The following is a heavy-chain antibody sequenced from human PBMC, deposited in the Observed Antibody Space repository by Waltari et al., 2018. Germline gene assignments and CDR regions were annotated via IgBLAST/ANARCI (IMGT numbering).Heavy chain of an antibody. D-gene: IGHD6-6*01. CDR1: GFTFSSYA. CDR2: ISYDGSNK. J-gene: IGHJ4*02. CDR3: ATQIAARRESYYFDY. Sequence: QVQLVESGGGVVQPGRSLRLSCAASGFTFSSYAMHWVRQAPGKGLEWVAVISYDGSNKDYAASVKRRFTISRDNSKNTLYLQMNSLRAEDTAVYYCATQIAARRESYYFDYWGQGTLVTVSS. V-gene: IGHV3-30-3*01.